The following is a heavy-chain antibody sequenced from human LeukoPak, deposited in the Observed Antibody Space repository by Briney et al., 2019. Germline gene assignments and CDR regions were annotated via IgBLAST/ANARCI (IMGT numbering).Heavy chain of an antibody. J-gene: IGHJ3*02. CDR2: ISGSGGST. D-gene: IGHD6-19*01. V-gene: IGHV3-23*01. CDR3: ATPSSGDAFDI. Sequence: GGSLRLSCAASGFTFSSYAMSWVRRAPGKGLEWVSAISGSGGSTYYADSVKGRFTISRDNSKNTVYLQMNGLRAEDTAVYYCATPSSGDAFDIWGQGTMVTVSS. CDR1: GFTFSSYA.